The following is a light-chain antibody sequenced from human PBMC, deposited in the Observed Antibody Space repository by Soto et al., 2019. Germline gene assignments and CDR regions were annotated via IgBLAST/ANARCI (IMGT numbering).Light chain of an antibody. CDR1: QSINKW. CDR3: QQSYSTPYT. Sequence: DILLTQSPSTLSASVGDRVTISCRASQSINKWLAWYQHKPGKAPNLLIYEVSTLHSGVPSRFSGSGSGTEFTLTISSLRPDDFATYYCQQSYSTPYTFGQGTKVDIK. V-gene: IGKV1-5*03. CDR2: EVS. J-gene: IGKJ2*01.